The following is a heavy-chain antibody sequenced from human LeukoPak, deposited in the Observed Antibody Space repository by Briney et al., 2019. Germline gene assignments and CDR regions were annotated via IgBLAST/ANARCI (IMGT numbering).Heavy chain of an antibody. J-gene: IGHJ4*02. D-gene: IGHD6-19*01. CDR2: INPNSGGT. CDR1: GYTFTSYY. Sequence: ASVKVSCKASGYTFTSYYMHWVRQAPGQGLEWMGWINPNSGGTNYAQKFQGWVTMTRDTSISTAYMELSRLRSDDTAVYYCARGFGIAVAGLDYWGQGTLVTVSS. V-gene: IGHV1-2*04. CDR3: ARGFGIAVAGLDY.